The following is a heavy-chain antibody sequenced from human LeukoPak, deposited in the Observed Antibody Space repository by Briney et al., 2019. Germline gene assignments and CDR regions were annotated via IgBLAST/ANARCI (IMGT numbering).Heavy chain of an antibody. V-gene: IGHV3-48*01. J-gene: IGHJ6*03. CDR2: ISSSSSTI. CDR1: GFTFSSYS. D-gene: IGHD2-2*01. CDR3: ARDRRKIGYCSSTSCEGYYYMDV. Sequence: PGGSLRLSCAASGFTFSSYSMNWVRQAPGKGLEWVSYISSSSSTIYYADSVKGRFTISRDNAKNSLYLQMNSLRAEDTAVYYCARDRRKIGYCSSTSCEGYYYMDVWGKGTTVTVSS.